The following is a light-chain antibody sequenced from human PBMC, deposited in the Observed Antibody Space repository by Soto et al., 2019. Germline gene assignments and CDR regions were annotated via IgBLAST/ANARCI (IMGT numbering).Light chain of an antibody. Sequence: EIVLTQSPGTLSLSPGERATLSCRASQSVSSSYLAWYQQKPGQAPRLLFYGASTRATGIPARFSGSGSGTEFTLTISSLQSEDFAVYYCQQYNNWPRTFGQGTKVDIK. CDR1: QSVSSSY. J-gene: IGKJ1*01. V-gene: IGKV3-15*01. CDR2: GAS. CDR3: QQYNNWPRT.